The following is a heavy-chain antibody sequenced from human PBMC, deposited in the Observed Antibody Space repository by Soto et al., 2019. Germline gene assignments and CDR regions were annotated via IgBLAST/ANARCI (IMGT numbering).Heavy chain of an antibody. D-gene: IGHD6-19*01. Sequence: SETLSLTCSVSGGAINSSSYFWGWVRQPPGKGLEWIGSIYYNGSTYYNPSLRSRVTITVDTSKNQFSLKLSYVTAADTAVFYCARQYSSGPRNWFDPWGQGTLVTVSS. V-gene: IGHV4-39*01. CDR1: GGAINSSSYF. CDR3: ARQYSSGPRNWFDP. J-gene: IGHJ5*02. CDR2: IYYNGST.